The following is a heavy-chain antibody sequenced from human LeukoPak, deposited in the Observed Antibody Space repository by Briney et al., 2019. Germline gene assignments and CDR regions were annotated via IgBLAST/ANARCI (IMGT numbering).Heavy chain of an antibody. V-gene: IGHV3-73*01. CDR2: IRSKANSYAT. Sequence: PGGSLRLSCAASGFTFSGSAMHWVRQASGKGLEWVGRIRSKANSYATAYAASVKGRFTISRDDSKNTAYLQMNSLKTEDTAVYYCAKDLTTVVTPPYWGQGTLVTVSS. CDR1: GFTFSGSA. D-gene: IGHD4-23*01. J-gene: IGHJ4*02. CDR3: AKDLTTVVTPPY.